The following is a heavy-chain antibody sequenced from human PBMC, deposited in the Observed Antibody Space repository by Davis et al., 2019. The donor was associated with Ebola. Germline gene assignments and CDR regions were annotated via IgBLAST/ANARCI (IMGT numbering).Heavy chain of an antibody. Sequence: PGGSLRLSCAASGFTFSNYGMMWIRQAPGKGPEWVSTISPDARNTHYATSVEGRFTISRDNSQNTLYLQLNSLTVDDTAVYYCAKDASTYDFWGVWGLGTLVTVSA. CDR1: GFTFSNYG. D-gene: IGHD3-3*01. CDR3: AKDASTYDFWGV. J-gene: IGHJ4*02. V-gene: IGHV3-23*01. CDR2: ISPDARNT.